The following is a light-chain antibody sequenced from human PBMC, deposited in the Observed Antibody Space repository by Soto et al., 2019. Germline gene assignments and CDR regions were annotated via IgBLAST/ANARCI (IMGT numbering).Light chain of an antibody. CDR1: QGISNY. Sequence: DIQMTQSPSSLSASVGDTDTITCRASQGISNYLAWYQQKPGQVPNLLIYAASTLQSGVRSRFSGSGSGTDFTLTISSLRPEDVATYYCQKYNNAPRTFGQGTKVEI. J-gene: IGKJ1*01. V-gene: IGKV1-27*01. CDR3: QKYNNAPRT. CDR2: AAS.